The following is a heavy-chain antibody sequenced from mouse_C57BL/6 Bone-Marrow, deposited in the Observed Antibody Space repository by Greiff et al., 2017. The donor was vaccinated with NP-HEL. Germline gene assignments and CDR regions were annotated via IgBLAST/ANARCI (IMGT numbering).Heavy chain of an antibody. J-gene: IGHJ3*01. CDR1: GYTFTSYW. CDR3: ARKRNDGYYPWFAY. D-gene: IGHD2-3*01. CDR2: IDPSDSYT. Sequence: QVQLQQPGAELVKPGASVKLSCKASGYTFTSYWMQWVKQRPGQGLEWIGEIDPSDSYTNYNQKFKGKATLTVDTSSSTAYMQLSSLTSEDSAVYYCARKRNDGYYPWFAYWGQGTLVTVSA. V-gene: IGHV1-50*01.